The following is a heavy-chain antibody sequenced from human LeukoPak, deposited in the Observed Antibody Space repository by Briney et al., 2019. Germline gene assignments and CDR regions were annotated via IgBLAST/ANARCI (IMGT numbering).Heavy chain of an antibody. Sequence: GGSLRLSCAASGFRFSGYWMTWVRQAPGKGLEWVANIKGDGSETYYVASVRGRFTISRDNAKNSLYLQMNNLRVEDTAVYYCAREEVKSFDNWGQGTLVTVSS. V-gene: IGHV3-7*03. CDR1: GFRFSGYW. CDR2: IKGDGSET. J-gene: IGHJ4*02. CDR3: AREEVKSFDN. D-gene: IGHD3-10*01.